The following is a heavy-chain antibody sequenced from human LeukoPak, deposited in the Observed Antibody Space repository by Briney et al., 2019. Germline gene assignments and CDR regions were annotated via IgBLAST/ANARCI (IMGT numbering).Heavy chain of an antibody. CDR2: IGPSGVTT. CDR1: GFTFNNFA. J-gene: IGHJ4*02. Sequence: PGGSLRLSCAASGFTFNNFALDWVRQAPGKGLEWISRIGPSGVTTYYADSVKGRFTISRDNSKNSLYLLMNSLRAEDTALYYCARQLNLDYWGQGTLVTVSS. CDR3: ARQLNLDY. D-gene: IGHD1-1*01. V-gene: IGHV3-23*01.